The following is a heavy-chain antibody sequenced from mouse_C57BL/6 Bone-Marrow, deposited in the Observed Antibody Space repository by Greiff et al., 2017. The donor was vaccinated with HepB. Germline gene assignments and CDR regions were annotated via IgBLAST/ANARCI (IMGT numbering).Heavy chain of an antibody. V-gene: IGHV5-17*01. CDR2: ISSGSSTI. CDR3: AKLGRPYWYFDV. Sequence: DVQLQESGGGLVKPGGSLKLSCAASGFTFSDYGMHWVRQAPEKGLEWVAYISSGSSTIYYADTVKGRFTISRDNAKNTLFLQMTSLRSEDTAMYYCAKLGRPYWYFDVWGTGTTVTVSS. J-gene: IGHJ1*03. CDR1: GFTFSDYG. D-gene: IGHD4-1*01.